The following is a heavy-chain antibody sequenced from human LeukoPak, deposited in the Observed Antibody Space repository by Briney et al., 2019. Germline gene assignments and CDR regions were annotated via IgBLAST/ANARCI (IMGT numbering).Heavy chain of an antibody. J-gene: IGHJ5*02. V-gene: IGHV4-39*01. CDR1: GGSISSSSYY. Sequence: SETLSLTCTVSGGSISSSSYYWGWIRQPPGKGLEWIGSIYYSGSTYYNPSLKSRVTISVDTSKNQFSLKLSSVTAADTAVYYCARQEVVTVGDWFDPWGQGTLVTVSS. CDR3: ARQEVVTVGDWFDP. CDR2: IYYSGST. D-gene: IGHD4-23*01.